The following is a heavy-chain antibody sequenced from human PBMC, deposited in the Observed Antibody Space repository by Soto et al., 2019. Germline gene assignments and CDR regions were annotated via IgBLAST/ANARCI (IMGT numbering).Heavy chain of an antibody. J-gene: IGHJ4*02. V-gene: IGHV3-74*01. CDR2: INSDGSAT. CDR3: ARAETQLGSCSATNCLCDY. Sequence: EVQLVESGGGFVQPGGSLRLACAASGFTFSRHWMHWVRQAPGKGLVWVSRINSDGSATVYAEAVRGRFIISRDNAKNTLYLQMDSLRADDTALYYCARAETQLGSCSATNCLCDYWSQGTLVTVSS. CDR1: GFTFSRHW. D-gene: IGHD2-2*01.